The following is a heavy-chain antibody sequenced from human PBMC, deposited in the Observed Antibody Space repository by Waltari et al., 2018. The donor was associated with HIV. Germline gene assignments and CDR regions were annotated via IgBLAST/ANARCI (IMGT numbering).Heavy chain of an antibody. V-gene: IGHV3-21*01. CDR2: ISSSSSYI. CDR3: ARVDYYHSTKSRYFDS. J-gene: IGHJ4*02. CDR1: GFALIREH. D-gene: IGHD3-22*01. Sequence: EVQLVESGGGLVKPGGSLRRSCAASGFALIREHIKWVRQAPGKGLEWVSSISSSSSYIYYADSVKGRFTISRDNAKNSLYLQMNSLRAEDTAVYYCARVDYYHSTKSRYFDSWGQGTLVTVSS.